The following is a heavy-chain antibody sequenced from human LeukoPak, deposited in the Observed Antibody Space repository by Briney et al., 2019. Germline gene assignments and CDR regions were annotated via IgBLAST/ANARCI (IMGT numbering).Heavy chain of an antibody. Sequence: ASVKVSCKASGYTFTGYYMHWVRQAPGQGLERMGWINPNSGGTNYAQKFQGRVTMTRDTSISTAYMELSRLRSDDTAVYYCARGAGYCSGGSCHNYYYYYMDVWGKGTTVTVSS. CDR3: ARGAGYCSGGSCHNYYYYYMDV. V-gene: IGHV1-2*02. CDR1: GYTFTGYY. CDR2: INPNSGGT. D-gene: IGHD2-15*01. J-gene: IGHJ6*03.